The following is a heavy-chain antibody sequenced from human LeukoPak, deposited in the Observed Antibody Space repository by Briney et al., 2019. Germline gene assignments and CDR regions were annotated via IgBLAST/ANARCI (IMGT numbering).Heavy chain of an antibody. Sequence: GGPLRLSCAASGFTFSSYAVSWVRQAPGEGLEWVSAISGSGGGTYYADSVKGRFTISRDNSKNTLYLQMNSLSTEDTAVYYCAKTTTGYSSGRYPGWPVDYWGQGTLVTVS. CDR2: ISGSGGGT. J-gene: IGHJ4*02. V-gene: IGHV3-23*01. D-gene: IGHD6-19*01. CDR1: GFTFSSYA. CDR3: AKTTTGYSSGRYPGWPVDY.